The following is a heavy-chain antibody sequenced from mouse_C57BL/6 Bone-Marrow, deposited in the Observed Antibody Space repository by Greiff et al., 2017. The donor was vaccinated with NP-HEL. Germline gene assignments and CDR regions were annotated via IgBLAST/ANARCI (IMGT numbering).Heavy chain of an antibody. CDR1: GYTFTSYW. Sequence: QVQLKQPGAELVRPGSSVKLSCKASGYTFTSYWMDWVKQRPGQGLEWIGNIYPSDSETHYNQKFKDKATLTVDKSSSTAYMQLSSLTSEDSAVYYCARSLYGKPVAYWGQGTLVTVSA. J-gene: IGHJ3*01. CDR3: ARSLYGKPVAY. D-gene: IGHD2-1*01. CDR2: IYPSDSET. V-gene: IGHV1-61*01.